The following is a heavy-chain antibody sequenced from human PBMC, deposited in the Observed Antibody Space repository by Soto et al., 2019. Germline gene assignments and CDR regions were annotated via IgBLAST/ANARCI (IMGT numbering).Heavy chain of an antibody. V-gene: IGHV1-46*01. D-gene: IGHD3-10*01. J-gene: IGHJ6*02. Sequence: ASVKVSCKASGYTFTSQNIHWVRQAPGQGLEWIGVINPSVGSTTYAQKFQGRVTMTRDTATSTVYMAMRSQRSEDTVVYYCARDQSFASSYYYSIDVWGQGTTVTVSS. CDR1: GYTFTSQN. CDR2: INPSVGST. CDR3: ARDQSFASSYYYSIDV.